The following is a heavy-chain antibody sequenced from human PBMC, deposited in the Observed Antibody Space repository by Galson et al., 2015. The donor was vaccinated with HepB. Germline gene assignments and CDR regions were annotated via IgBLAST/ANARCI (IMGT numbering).Heavy chain of an antibody. J-gene: IGHJ4*02. D-gene: IGHD3-22*01. V-gene: IGHV3-23*01. CDR1: GFTFRNYA. CDR3: ARDEYYYDSSGLFDY. CDR2: ISGRGDST. Sequence: SLRLSCAASGFTFRNYAMTWVRQSPGKGLEWVSGISGRGDSTFYAESVKGRFTISRDNSKNTLYLQMNSLRAEDTAVYYCARDEYYYDSSGLFDYWGQGTLVTVSS.